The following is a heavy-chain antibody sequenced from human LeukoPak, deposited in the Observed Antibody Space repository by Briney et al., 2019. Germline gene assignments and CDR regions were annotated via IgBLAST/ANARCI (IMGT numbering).Heavy chain of an antibody. CDR1: GFTFDDYA. J-gene: IGHJ3*02. V-gene: IGHV3-43D*03. CDR3: AKGYSYGYFGAFDI. D-gene: IGHD5-18*01. Sequence: PGGSLRLSCAASGFTFDDYAMHWVRQAPGKGLEWVSLISWDGGSTYYADSVKGRFTISRDNSKNSLYLQMNSLRAEDTALYYCAKGYSYGYFGAFDIWGQGTMVTVSS. CDR2: ISWDGGST.